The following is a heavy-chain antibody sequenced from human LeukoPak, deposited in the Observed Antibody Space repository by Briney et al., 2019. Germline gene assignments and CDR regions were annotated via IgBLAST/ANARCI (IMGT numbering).Heavy chain of an antibody. V-gene: IGHV3-48*01. D-gene: IGHD3-22*01. CDR3: ARGRGEKDSSGYYGGRYSFDF. CDR1: GFTFSSYG. J-gene: IGHJ4*02. CDR2: IMSSGSTV. Sequence: GGSLRLSCAASGFTFSSYGMHWVRQAPGKGLEWVSYIMSSGSTVYYTDSVKGRFTISRDNAKNSLYLQMNGLRAEDTAVYYCARGRGEKDSSGYYGGRYSFDFWGQGTLVTVSS.